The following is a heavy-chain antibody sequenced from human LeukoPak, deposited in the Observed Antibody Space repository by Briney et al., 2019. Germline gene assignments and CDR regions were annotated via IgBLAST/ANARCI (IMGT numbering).Heavy chain of an antibody. J-gene: IGHJ4*02. D-gene: IGHD3-10*01. CDR1: GGSISSYY. CDR3: ARTSYYYGSGSSDY. V-gene: IGHV4-59*01. Sequence: PSETLSLTCTVSGGSISSYYWSWIRQPPGKGLEWIGYIYYSGSTNYNPSLKSRVTISVDTSKNQFSLKLSSVTAADTAVYYCARTSYYYGSGSSDYWGQGTLVTVSS. CDR2: IYYSGST.